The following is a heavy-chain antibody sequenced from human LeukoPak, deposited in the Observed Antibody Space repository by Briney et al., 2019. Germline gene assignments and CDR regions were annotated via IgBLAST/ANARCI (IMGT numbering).Heavy chain of an antibody. CDR3: ANSPRDYYGSGSSHPFDS. CDR1: GFTFSSYA. CDR2: ISGSGDST. Sequence: PGGSLRLSCAASGFTFSSYAMSWVRQAPGKGLEWGSAISGSGDSTYYADSVKGRFTISRDNSKNTLYLQMNSLRAEDTAVYYCANSPRDYYGSGSSHPFDSWGQGTLVTVSS. J-gene: IGHJ4*02. D-gene: IGHD3-10*01. V-gene: IGHV3-23*01.